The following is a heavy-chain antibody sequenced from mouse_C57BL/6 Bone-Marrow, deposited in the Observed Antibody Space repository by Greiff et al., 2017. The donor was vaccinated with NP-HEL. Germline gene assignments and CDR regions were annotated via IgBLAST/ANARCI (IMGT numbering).Heavy chain of an antibody. J-gene: IGHJ1*03. CDR2: FYPGSGSI. CDR3: VRDGDYGGSGDGYCDV. Sequence: QVQLQQSGAELVKPGASVKLSCKASGYTFTEYTIHWVKQRSGQGLEWIGWFYPGSGSIKYNEKFKDKATLTAAKSSSTVSMDLSSLTSEDSTVYICVRDGDYGGSGDGYCDVWGTGTTVTVSA. CDR1: GYTFTEYT. V-gene: IGHV1-62-2*01. D-gene: IGHD1-1*01.